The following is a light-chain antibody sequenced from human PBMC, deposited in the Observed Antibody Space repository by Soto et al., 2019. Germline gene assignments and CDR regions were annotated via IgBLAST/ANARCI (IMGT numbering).Light chain of an antibody. CDR3: CSYAGSHYV. J-gene: IGLJ1*01. V-gene: IGLV2-11*01. Sequence: QSVLTQPRSVSGSPGQSVTISCTGTSSDVGGYNYVSWYQQHPAKAPKIMTYDVTMRPSGVPDRFSGSKSGNTASLTISGLQAEDEADYYCCSYAGSHYVFGTGTKVTVL. CDR2: DVT. CDR1: SSDVGGYNY.